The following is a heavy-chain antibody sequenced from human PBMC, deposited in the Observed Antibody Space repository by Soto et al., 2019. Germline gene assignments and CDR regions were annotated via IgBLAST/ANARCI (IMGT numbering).Heavy chain of an antibody. D-gene: IGHD3-10*01. V-gene: IGHV2-5*02. CDR1: GFSLSTSGVG. CDR2: IYWDDDK. CDR3: AHIGSGHYYTAFDY. J-gene: IGHJ4*02. Sequence: QITLKESGPTLVKPTQTLTLTCTFSGFSLSTSGVGVGWIRQPPGKALEWLALIYWDDDKRYSPSLKSRLTTTRDTPTSQVDLTMTTMDPVDTATSDSAHIGSGHYYTAFDYWGQGNLVPVSS.